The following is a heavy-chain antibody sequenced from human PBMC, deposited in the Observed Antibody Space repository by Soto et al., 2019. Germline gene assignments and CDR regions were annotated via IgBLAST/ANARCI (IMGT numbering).Heavy chain of an antibody. V-gene: IGHV5-51*01. CDR2: IYPGNSDT. CDR1: GYRFVSYW. CDR3: AFSSYYYDSSGYYSTKLYYFDY. Sequence: GVLLKVSWRGSGYRFVSYWSDCVLQMPGKELEWIGIIYPGNSDTRYSPSFQGQVTISADKSISTAYLQWSSLKASDTDMYYCAFSSYYYDSSGYYSTKLYYFDYWVQGTLVTVSS. D-gene: IGHD3-22*01. J-gene: IGHJ4*02.